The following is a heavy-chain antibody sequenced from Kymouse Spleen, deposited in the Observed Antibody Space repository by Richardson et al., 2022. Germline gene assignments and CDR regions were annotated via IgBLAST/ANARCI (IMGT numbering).Heavy chain of an antibody. D-gene: IGHD3-10*01. Sequence: EVQLVESGGGLVKPGGSLRLSCAASGFTFSNAWMSWVRQAPGKGLEWVGRIKSKTDGGTTDYAAPVKGRFTISRDDSKNTLYLQMNSLKTEDTAVYYCTTDFTMVDKFPFDPWGQGTLVTVSS. V-gene: IGHV3-15*01. J-gene: IGHJ5*02. CDR1: GFTFSNAW. CDR2: IKSKTDGGTT. CDR3: TTDFTMVDKFPFDP.